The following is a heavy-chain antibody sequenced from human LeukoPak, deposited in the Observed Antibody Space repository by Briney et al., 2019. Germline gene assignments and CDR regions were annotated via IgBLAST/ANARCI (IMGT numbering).Heavy chain of an antibody. D-gene: IGHD2-21*01. Sequence: GGSLRLSCAASGFIFKKYWMNWVRQVPGKGLECLANIKEDGSEIYYADSVKGRFTISRDNAKNSLYLQMNSLRAEDTAVYYCARGLCGGDCYDYWGQGTLVTVSS. CDR3: ARGLCGGDCYDY. CDR1: GFIFKKYW. CDR2: IKEDGSEI. J-gene: IGHJ4*02. V-gene: IGHV3-7*01.